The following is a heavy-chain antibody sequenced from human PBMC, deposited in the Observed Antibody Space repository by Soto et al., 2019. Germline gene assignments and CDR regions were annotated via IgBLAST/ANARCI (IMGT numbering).Heavy chain of an antibody. V-gene: IGHV3-74*01. CDR1: GFPFSSYC. CDR3: ASQDYGDDYYYYGMDV. Sequence: GWSLKLSCAASGFPFSSYCMHWVRQAPGKGLVWVSRINSDGSSTSYADSVKGRFTISRDNAKNTLYLQMNSLRAEDTAVYYCASQDYGDDYYYYGMDVWGQGTTVTVSS. J-gene: IGHJ6*02. D-gene: IGHD4-17*01. CDR2: INSDGSST.